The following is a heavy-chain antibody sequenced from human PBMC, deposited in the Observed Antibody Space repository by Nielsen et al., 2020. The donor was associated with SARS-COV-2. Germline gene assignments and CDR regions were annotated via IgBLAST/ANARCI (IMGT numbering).Heavy chain of an antibody. CDR3: ARVGRLPRTYMFDL. CDR2: ISGSGGRT. D-gene: IGHD1-14*01. V-gene: IGHV3-21*04. J-gene: IGHJ5*02. Sequence: GESLKISCAASGFTFSNHGMHWVRQAPGKGLEWVSSISGSGGRTYYADSVKGRFTISRDNTKKLLFLEMSSLRAADTAIYYCARVGRLPRTYMFDLWGQGTLVTVSS. CDR1: GFTFSNHG.